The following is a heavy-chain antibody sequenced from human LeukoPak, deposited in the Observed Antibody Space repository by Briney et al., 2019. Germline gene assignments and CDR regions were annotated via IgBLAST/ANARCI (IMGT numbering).Heavy chain of an antibody. CDR1: GGSISSYY. CDR3: ARGHYDYVWGSFSWFDP. D-gene: IGHD3-16*01. Sequence: SETLSLTCTVSGGSISSYYWSWIRQPAGKGLEWIGRIYTSGSTSYNPSLKSRVTMSVDTSKNQFSLKLSSVTAADTAVYYCARGHYDYVWGSFSWFDPWGQGTLVTVSS. CDR2: IYTSGST. J-gene: IGHJ5*02. V-gene: IGHV4-4*07.